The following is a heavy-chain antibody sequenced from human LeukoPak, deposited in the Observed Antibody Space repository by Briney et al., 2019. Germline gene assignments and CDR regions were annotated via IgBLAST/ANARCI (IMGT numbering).Heavy chain of an antibody. CDR1: GGSISSYY. J-gene: IGHJ3*02. CDR2: IYYSGST. Sequence: SETLSLTCTVSGGSISSYYWSWIRQPPGKGLEWIGYIYYSGSTNYNPSLKSRVTISVDTSKNQFSLKLSSVTAADTAVYYCARDGLRNTPLGATRGAFDIWGQGTMVTVSS. CDR3: ARDGLRNTPLGATRGAFDI. D-gene: IGHD1-26*01. V-gene: IGHV4-59*01.